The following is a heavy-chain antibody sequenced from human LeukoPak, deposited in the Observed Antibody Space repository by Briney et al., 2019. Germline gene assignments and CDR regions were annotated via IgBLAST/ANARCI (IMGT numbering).Heavy chain of an antibody. J-gene: IGHJ4*02. CDR2: ISAYNGNT. V-gene: IGHV1-18*01. Sequence: ASVTVSCKASGYTFTSYGISWVRQAPGQGLEWMGWISAYNGNTNYAQKLQGRVTMTTDTSTSTAYMELRSLRSDDTAVYYCARVKVYDFWSETRGAFDYWGQGTLVTVSS. D-gene: IGHD3-3*01. CDR1: GYTFTSYG. CDR3: ARVKVYDFWSETRGAFDY.